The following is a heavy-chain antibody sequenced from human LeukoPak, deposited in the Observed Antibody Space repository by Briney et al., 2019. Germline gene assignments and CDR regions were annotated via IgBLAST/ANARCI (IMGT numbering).Heavy chain of an antibody. Sequence: ASETLSLTCAVYGGSFSGYYWSWIRQPPGKGLEWIGYIYYSGSTNYNPSLKSRVTISVDTSKNQFSLKLSSVTAADTAVYYCARGGDYRPFDYWGQGTLVTVSS. J-gene: IGHJ4*02. CDR3: ARGGDYRPFDY. CDR2: IYYSGST. D-gene: IGHD4-17*01. CDR1: GGSFSGYY. V-gene: IGHV4-59*01.